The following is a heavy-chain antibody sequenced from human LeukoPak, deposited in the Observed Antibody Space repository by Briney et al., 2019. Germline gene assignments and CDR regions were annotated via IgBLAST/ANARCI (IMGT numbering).Heavy chain of an antibody. V-gene: IGHV4-4*07. J-gene: IGHJ4*02. CDR3: ARVRGYDLSGSFDY. CDR1: GGSISSYY. Sequence: SETLSLTCTVSGGSISSYYWSWIRQPAGKGLEWIGRIYTSGSTNYNPSLKSRVTISVDTSKNQSSLKLSSVTAADTAVYYCARVRGYDLSGSFDYWGQGTLVTVSS. CDR2: IYTSGST. D-gene: IGHD5-12*01.